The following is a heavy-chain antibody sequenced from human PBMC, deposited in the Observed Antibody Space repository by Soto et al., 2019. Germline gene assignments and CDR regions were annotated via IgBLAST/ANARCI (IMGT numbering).Heavy chain of an antibody. D-gene: IGHD4-17*01. CDR1: GGSFSGYY. Sequence: SETLSLTCAVYGGSFSGYYWSWIRQPPGKGLEWIGEIIHSGSTNYNPSLKSRVTVSVDTSKNQFSLKLSSVTAADTAVYYCARGLGEGDGDSLEKYYHCYMDVWGKGTTVTVSS. CDR2: IIHSGST. J-gene: IGHJ6*03. CDR3: ARGLGEGDGDSLEKYYHCYMDV. V-gene: IGHV4-34*01.